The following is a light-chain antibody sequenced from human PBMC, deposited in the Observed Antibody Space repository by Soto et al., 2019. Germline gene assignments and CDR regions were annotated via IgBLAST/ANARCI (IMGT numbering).Light chain of an antibody. Sequence: DIQMTQSPSSLSASVGDRVTITCRASQSITYYLNWYQQKPGKAPKLLIYAASSLQSGVPSRFSGSGSGTDFTLTITSLLPEDFATYYCQQSYSTPGTFGQGTKVDIK. CDR2: AAS. CDR3: QQSYSTPGT. CDR1: QSITYY. V-gene: IGKV1-39*01. J-gene: IGKJ1*01.